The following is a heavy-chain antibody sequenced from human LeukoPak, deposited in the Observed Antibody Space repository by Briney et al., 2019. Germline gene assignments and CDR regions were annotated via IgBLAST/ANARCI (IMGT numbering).Heavy chain of an antibody. V-gene: IGHV3-33*01. Sequence: PGGSLRLSCAASGFTFNNFGMHWVRQAPGKGLEWVAVIWYDGSNKYYADSVKGRFTISRDNSKNTLYLQMNSLRAEDTAVYYCARDSVEYMTGQPPGYWGQGTLVTVSS. CDR1: GFTFNNFG. CDR2: IWYDGSNK. J-gene: IGHJ4*02. D-gene: IGHD6-6*01. CDR3: ARDSVEYMTGQPPGY.